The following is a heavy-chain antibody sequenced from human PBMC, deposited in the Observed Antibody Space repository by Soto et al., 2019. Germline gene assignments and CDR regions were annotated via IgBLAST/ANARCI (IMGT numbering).Heavy chain of an antibody. V-gene: IGHV4-34*01. D-gene: IGHD3-3*01. CDR3: ARADRFLEWLHSFNWFDP. CDR1: GGSFSGYY. CDR2: INHSGST. J-gene: IGHJ5*02. Sequence: SETLSLTCAVYGGSFSGYYWSWIRQPPGKGLEWIGEINHSGSTNYNPSLKSRVTISVDTSKNQFSLKLSSVTAADTAVYYCARADRFLEWLHSFNWFDPWGQGTLVTVSS.